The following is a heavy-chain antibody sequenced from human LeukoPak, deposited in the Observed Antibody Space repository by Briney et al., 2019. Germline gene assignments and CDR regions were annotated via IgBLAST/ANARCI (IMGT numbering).Heavy chain of an antibody. V-gene: IGHV3-9*01. Sequence: GGSLRLSCAASGFTFDDYAMHWVRQAPGKGLEWVSGISWNSGSIGYADSVKGRFTISRDNAKNSLYLQMNSLRAGDTALYYCAKVRRDGYNDAFDIWGQGTMVTVSS. J-gene: IGHJ3*02. D-gene: IGHD5-24*01. CDR2: ISWNSGSI. CDR3: AKVRRDGYNDAFDI. CDR1: GFTFDDYA.